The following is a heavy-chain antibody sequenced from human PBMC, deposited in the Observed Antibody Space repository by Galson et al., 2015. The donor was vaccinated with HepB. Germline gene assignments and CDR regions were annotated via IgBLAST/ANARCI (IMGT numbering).Heavy chain of an antibody. CDR3: AREEGEMPRYFDL. D-gene: IGHD5-24*01. V-gene: IGHV3-74*01. J-gene: IGHJ2*01. Sequence: SLRLSCAASGFTFSSYWMHWVRQAPGKGLVWVSRINSDGSSTSYADSVKGRFTISRDNAKNTLYLQMNSLRAEDTAVYYCAREEGEMPRYFDLWGRGTLVTVSS. CDR1: GFTFSSYW. CDR2: INSDGSST.